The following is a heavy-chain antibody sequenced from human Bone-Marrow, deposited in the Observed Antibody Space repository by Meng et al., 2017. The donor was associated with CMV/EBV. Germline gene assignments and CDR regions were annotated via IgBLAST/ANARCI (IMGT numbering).Heavy chain of an antibody. Sequence: SVKVSCKASGGTFSNYAISWVRQAPGQGLQWMGGIIPIFGTANYAQKFQGRVTLTTDESTSKAYMELSSLRSEDTAVYYCASTGYCGGTSCYPYYYFCMDFWGQGTTVTVSS. CDR3: ASTGYCGGTSCYPYYYFCMDF. CDR1: GGTFSNYA. J-gene: IGHJ6*02. V-gene: IGHV1-69*05. CDR2: IIPIFGTA. D-gene: IGHD2-2*01.